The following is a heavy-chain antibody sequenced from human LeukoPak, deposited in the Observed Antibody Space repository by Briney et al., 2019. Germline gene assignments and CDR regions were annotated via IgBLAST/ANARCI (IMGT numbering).Heavy chain of an antibody. D-gene: IGHD4-23*01. CDR2: INPKRGGT. V-gene: IGHV1-2*02. CDR1: GYIFNDYY. J-gene: IGHJ4*02. CDR3: ARVRYDYGAKDFDY. Sequence: GASVKVSCKASGYIFNDYYIHWVRQAPGQGLEWMGWINPKRGGTKYVQKFQGRVTMTSDTSISTVYMEVSRLRSDDTAVYYCARVRYDYGAKDFDYWGQGTLVTVSS.